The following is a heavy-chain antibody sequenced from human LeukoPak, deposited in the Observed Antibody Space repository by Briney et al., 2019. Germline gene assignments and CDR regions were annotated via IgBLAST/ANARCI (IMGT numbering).Heavy chain of an antibody. J-gene: IGHJ4*02. CDR3: AKSIVVVVAASPFDY. CDR2: ISGSGGTT. Sequence: PGGSLRLSCAASGFTFSDYAMSWVRQAPGKGLEWVSAISGSGGTTYYADSVKGRFTISRDNSKNTLYLQMNSLRAEDTAVYYCAKSIVVVVAASPFDYWGQGTLVTVSS. D-gene: IGHD2-15*01. CDR1: GFTFSDYA. V-gene: IGHV3-23*01.